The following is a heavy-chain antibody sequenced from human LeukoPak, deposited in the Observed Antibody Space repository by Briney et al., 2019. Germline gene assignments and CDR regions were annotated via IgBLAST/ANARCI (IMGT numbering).Heavy chain of an antibody. CDR3: ARHGRFYDAFDI. J-gene: IGHJ3*02. CDR2: INPNSGGT. Sequence: GASVKVSCKASGYIFTGYYMHWVRQAPGQGLEWMGWINPNSGGTNYAQKFQGRVAMTGDTSISTAYMDLSRLRSDDTAVYYCARHGRFYDAFDIWGQGTMVTVSS. V-gene: IGHV1-2*02. D-gene: IGHD3-3*01. CDR1: GYIFTGYY.